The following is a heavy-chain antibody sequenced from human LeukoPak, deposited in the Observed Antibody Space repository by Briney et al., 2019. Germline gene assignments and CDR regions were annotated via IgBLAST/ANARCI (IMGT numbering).Heavy chain of an antibody. CDR2: ISYDGSNK. CDR1: GFTFSSYG. V-gene: IGHV3-30*18. CDR3: AKPGGYSGYLDY. Sequence: GGSLRLSCAASGFTFSSYGMHWVRQAPGKGLEWVAVISYDGSNKYYADSVKGRFTISRDNSKNTLYLQMNSLRAEDTAVYYCAKPGGYSGYLDYWGQGTLVTVSS. D-gene: IGHD5-12*01. J-gene: IGHJ4*02.